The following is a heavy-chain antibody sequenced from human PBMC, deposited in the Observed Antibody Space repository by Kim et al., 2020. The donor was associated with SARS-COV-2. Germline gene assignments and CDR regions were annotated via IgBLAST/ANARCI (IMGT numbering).Heavy chain of an antibody. CDR3: ARDMAGTVGGGY. D-gene: IGHD6-19*01. V-gene: IGHV4-61*02. J-gene: IGHJ4*02. Sequence: SETLSLTCTVSGGSISSGSYYWSWIRQPAGKGLEWIGRIYTSGSTNYNPSLKSRVTISVDTSKNQFSLKLSSVTAADTAVYYCARDMAGTVGGGYWGQGTLVTVSS. CDR1: GGSISSGSYY. CDR2: IYTSGST.